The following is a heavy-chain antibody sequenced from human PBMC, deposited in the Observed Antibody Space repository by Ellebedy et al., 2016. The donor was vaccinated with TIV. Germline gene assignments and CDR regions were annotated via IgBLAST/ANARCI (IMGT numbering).Heavy chain of an antibody. Sequence: GESLKISCIASGFNFGTYWMTWVRQAPGKGLEWVAHIKTDGSETYYVDSVKGRFTISRENAKNALFLQMDGLRVDDSAVYYCVGFGVFNLWGQGAPVTVSS. V-gene: IGHV3-7*01. CDR2: IKTDGSET. CDR1: GFNFGTYW. D-gene: IGHD3-3*01. J-gene: IGHJ5*02. CDR3: VGFGVFNL.